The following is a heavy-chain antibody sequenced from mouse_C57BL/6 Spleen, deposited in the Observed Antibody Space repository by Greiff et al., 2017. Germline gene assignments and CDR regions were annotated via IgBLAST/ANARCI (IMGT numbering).Heavy chain of an antibody. CDR3: ASYGSRAPWYFDV. CDR2: ISYSGST. CDR1: GYSITSDY. J-gene: IGHJ1*03. V-gene: IGHV3-8*01. Sequence: EVKLLESGPGLAKPSQTLSLTCSVTGYSITSDYWNWIRKFPGNKLEYMGYISYSGSTYYNPSLKSRISITRDTSKKQYYLQLNSVTTEDTATYYCASYGSRAPWYFDVWGTGTTVTVSS. D-gene: IGHD1-1*01.